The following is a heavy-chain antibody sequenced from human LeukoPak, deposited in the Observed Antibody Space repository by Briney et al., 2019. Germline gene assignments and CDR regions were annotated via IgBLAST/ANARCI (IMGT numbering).Heavy chain of an antibody. CDR1: GYSFTSYW. D-gene: IGHD2/OR15-2a*01. J-gene: IGHJ6*03. CDR2: IYPGDSDT. V-gene: IGHV5-51*01. Sequence: GESLKISCKGSGYSFTSYWIGWVRQMPGKGLEWMGIIYPGDSDTRYSPSFQGQVTISADKSISTAYLQRSSLKASDTAMYYCARRTFDMNYYYYMDVWGKGTRSPSP. CDR3: ARRTFDMNYYYYMDV.